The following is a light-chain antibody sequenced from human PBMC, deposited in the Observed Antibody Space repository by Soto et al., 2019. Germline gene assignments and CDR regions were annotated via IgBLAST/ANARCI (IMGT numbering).Light chain of an antibody. Sequence: EILMTQSPATLSVSPGERATLSCRASQSIGTNLVWYQQKPGQAPRLLLYGASTMDTGVPARFSGSGSGTDFTLTVSSLQSADFAVYYCQQYYNWPPWTFGLGTKVEIK. CDR1: QSIGTN. V-gene: IGKV3-15*01. CDR2: GAS. J-gene: IGKJ1*01. CDR3: QQYYNWPPWT.